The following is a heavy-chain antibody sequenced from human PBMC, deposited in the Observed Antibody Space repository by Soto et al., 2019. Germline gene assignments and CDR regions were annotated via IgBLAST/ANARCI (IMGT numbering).Heavy chain of an antibody. CDR3: ARGIQTSYYYYYYMDV. CDR1: GGSISSHY. CDR2: IYHTGST. V-gene: IGHV4-59*11. J-gene: IGHJ6*03. Sequence: QVQLQESGPGLVKPSETLSLTCTVSGGSISSHYWNWIRQPQGKGLEWIGYIYHTGSTNYNPSLKSRVTISVDTSKNQFSLTVHSATAADTAVYFCARGIQTSYYYYYYMDVWGKGTTVTVSS.